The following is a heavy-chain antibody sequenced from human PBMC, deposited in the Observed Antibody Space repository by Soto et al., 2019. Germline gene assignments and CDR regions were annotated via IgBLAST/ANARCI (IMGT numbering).Heavy chain of an antibody. CDR2: IYPSDSDT. D-gene: IGHD4-17*01. V-gene: IGHV5-51*01. CDR3: ARPANTVADHFDL. CDR1: GYTFTIYW. Sequence: GGSLRLSRQVSGYTFTIYWIGWVRQMPGKGLEWMGIIYPSDSDTRYSPSFQGQVTISADQSINTAYLQWDSLKASDTAIYYCARPANTVADHFDLWGQGTPVTVSS. J-gene: IGHJ4*02.